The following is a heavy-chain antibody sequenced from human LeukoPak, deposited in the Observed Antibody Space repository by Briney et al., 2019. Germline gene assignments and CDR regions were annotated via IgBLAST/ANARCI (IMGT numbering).Heavy chain of an antibody. J-gene: IGHJ4*02. Sequence: GGSLRLSCAASGFTFSSYAMSWVRQAPGKGLEWVSAISGSGGSTYYADSAKGRFTISRDNSKNTLYLQMNSLRAEDTAVYYCAKRIAAAGTYYFDYWGQGTLVTVSS. CDR3: AKRIAAAGTYYFDY. CDR1: GFTFSSYA. D-gene: IGHD6-13*01. CDR2: ISGSGGST. V-gene: IGHV3-23*01.